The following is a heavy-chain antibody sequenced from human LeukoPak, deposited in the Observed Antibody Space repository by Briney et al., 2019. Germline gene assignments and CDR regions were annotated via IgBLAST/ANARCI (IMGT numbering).Heavy chain of an antibody. CDR1: GFTFSSYA. CDR3: ARYRYSSGWYYFGH. D-gene: IGHD6-19*01. V-gene: IGHV3-23*01. J-gene: IGHJ4*02. CDR2: ISGSGDST. Sequence: GGSLRLSCAASGFTFSSYAMIRVRQAPGKGLEWVSAISGSGDSTYYADSVKGRFTISRDNSKNTLYLQMKSLRAEDTAVYYCARYRYSSGWYYFGHWGQGILVTVSS.